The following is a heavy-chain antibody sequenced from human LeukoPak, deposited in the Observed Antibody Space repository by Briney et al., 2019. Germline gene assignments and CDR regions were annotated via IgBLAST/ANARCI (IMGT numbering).Heavy chain of an antibody. CDR1: GLTFSSYG. D-gene: IGHD5-12*01. CDR2: IWYDGSNK. V-gene: IGHV3-33*01. J-gene: IGHJ4*02. CDR3: AGDASGYDSPQYYFDY. Sequence: HPGGSLRLSCAASGLTFSSYGMHWVRQAPGKGLEWVAVIWYDGSNKYYADSVKGRFTISRDNSKNTLYLQMNSLRAEDTAVYYCAGDASGYDSPQYYFDYWGQGTLVTVSS.